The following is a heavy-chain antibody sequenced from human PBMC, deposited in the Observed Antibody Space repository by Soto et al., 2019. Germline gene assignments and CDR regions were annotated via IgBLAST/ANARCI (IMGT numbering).Heavy chain of an antibody. Sequence: PGGSLRLSCAASGFTFSDYGMHWVRQAPANGLEWVAFISYDGTQSYYAAFVEGRFTISRHNYKNTLSLQLNSLRPEDAALYYCAKDLSDYSYCQTSFDYWGQGTQVTVSS. CDR1: GFTFSDYG. CDR2: ISYDGTQS. V-gene: IGHV3-30*18. J-gene: IGHJ4*02. D-gene: IGHD4-4*01. CDR3: AKDLSDYSYCQTSFDY.